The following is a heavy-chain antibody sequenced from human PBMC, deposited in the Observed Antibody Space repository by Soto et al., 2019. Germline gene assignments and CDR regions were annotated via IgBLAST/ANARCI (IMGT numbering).Heavy chain of an antibody. CDR1: GGSISSSSYY. CDR3: ARHTPAISISDH. J-gene: IGHJ4*02. D-gene: IGHD2-15*01. Sequence: QLQLQESGPGLVKPSETLSLTCTVSGGSISSSSYYWGWIRQPPGKGLEWIGSIYYSGSTYYNPSRSSRVTLSLDTSKYQFSLKLSSVTAADPAVYSCARHTPAISISDHWGQGTLVTVSS. V-gene: IGHV4-39*01. CDR2: IYYSGST.